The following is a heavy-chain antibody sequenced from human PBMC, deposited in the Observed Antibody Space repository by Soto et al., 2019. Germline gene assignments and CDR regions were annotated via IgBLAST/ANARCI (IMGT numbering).Heavy chain of an antibody. CDR1: GGTFSSYA. J-gene: IGHJ4*02. Sequence: SVKVSCKASGGTFSSYAISWVRQAPGQGLEWMGGIIPIFGTANYAQKLQGRVTITADESTSTAYMELSSLRSEDTAVYYCARDPHCSGGSCYLQGFDYWGQGTLVTVSS. D-gene: IGHD2-15*01. CDR2: IIPIFGTA. CDR3: ARDPHCSGGSCYLQGFDY. V-gene: IGHV1-69*13.